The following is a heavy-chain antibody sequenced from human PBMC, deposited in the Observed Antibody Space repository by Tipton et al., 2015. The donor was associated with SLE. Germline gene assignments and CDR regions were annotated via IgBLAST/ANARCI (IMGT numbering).Heavy chain of an antibody. J-gene: IGHJ3*02. V-gene: IGHV3-30-3*01. D-gene: IGHD6-19*01. Sequence: SLRLSCAASGFTFSSYAMHWVRQAPGKGLEWVAVISYDGGNKYYADSVKGRFTISRDNSKNTLYLQMNSLRAEDTAVYYCARGIAVVRDAFDIWGQGTMVTVSS. CDR1: GFTFSSYA. CDR3: ARGIAVVRDAFDI. CDR2: ISYDGGNK.